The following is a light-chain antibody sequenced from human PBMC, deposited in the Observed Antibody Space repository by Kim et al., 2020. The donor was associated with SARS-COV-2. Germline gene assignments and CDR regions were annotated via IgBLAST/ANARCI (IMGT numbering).Light chain of an antibody. CDR2: QDN. V-gene: IGLV3-1*01. J-gene: IGLJ1*01. CDR1: KLAEKY. CDR3: QAWDSSTHNYV. Sequence: QTASSPAQSLKLAEKYVSWYQQKPGHPPVLVIYQDNQRPSGIPPRFSGSTSGNTATLTISGTQAMEEADYYCQAWDSSTHNYVFGAGTRSPS.